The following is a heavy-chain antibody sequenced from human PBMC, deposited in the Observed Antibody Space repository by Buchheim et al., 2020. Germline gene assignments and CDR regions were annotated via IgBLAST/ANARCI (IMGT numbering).Heavy chain of an antibody. V-gene: IGHV4-34*01. Sequence: QVQLQQWGAGLLKPSETLSLTCAVYGGSFSGYYWSWSRQPPGKGLEWIGEINHSGSTNYNPSPKSRGTISVDTSKNKVSLKLSSVTAADTAVYYCARPMTTVTTYYFDYWGQGTL. D-gene: IGHD4-17*01. CDR1: GGSFSGYY. CDR2: INHSGST. J-gene: IGHJ4*02. CDR3: ARPMTTVTTYYFDY.